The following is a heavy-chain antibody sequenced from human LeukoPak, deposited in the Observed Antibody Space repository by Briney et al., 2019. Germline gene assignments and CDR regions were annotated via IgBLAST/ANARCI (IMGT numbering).Heavy chain of an antibody. J-gene: IGHJ3*02. Sequence: SETLSLTCAVSGGSISSGGYSWSWIRQPPGTGLEWIGYIYHSGSTYYNPSLKSRVTISVDRSKNQFSLKLSSVTAADTAVYYCASLGRENRAFDIWGQGTMVTVSS. CDR2: IYHSGST. V-gene: IGHV4-30-2*01. D-gene: IGHD1-26*01. CDR3: ASLGRENRAFDI. CDR1: GGSISSGGYS.